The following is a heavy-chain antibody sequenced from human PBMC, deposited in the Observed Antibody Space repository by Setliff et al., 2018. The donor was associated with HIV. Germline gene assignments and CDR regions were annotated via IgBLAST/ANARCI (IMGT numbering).Heavy chain of an antibody. CDR2: IYYSGST. D-gene: IGHD6-6*01. J-gene: IGHJ4*02. CDR1: GGSISSGGYY. CDR3: ARCSSSSGGLFDY. Sequence: SETLSLTCTVSGGSISSGGYYWSWIRQHPGKGLEWIGYIYYSGSTYYNPSLKSLVTISVDTSKNQFSLKLSSVTAADTAVYYRARCSSSSGGLFDYWGQGTLVTVSS. V-gene: IGHV4-31*01.